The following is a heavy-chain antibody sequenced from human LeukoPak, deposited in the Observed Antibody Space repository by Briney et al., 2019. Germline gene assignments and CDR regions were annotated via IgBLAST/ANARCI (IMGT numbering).Heavy chain of an antibody. CDR2: ISYDGSNE. CDR3: ARTRNRLDY. Sequence: PGGSLRLSCAVSGFTFSSYAMHWVRQAPGKGLEWLAFISYDGSNEYYADSVKGRFTISRDNSKSTLYLQMISLRAEDTAVYNCARTRNRLDYWGQGTLVTVSS. CDR1: GFTFSSYA. V-gene: IGHV3-30*04. D-gene: IGHD1-14*01. J-gene: IGHJ4*02.